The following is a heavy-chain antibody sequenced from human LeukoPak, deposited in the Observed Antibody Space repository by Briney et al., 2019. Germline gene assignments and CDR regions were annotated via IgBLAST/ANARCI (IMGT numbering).Heavy chain of an antibody. CDR2: MNPNSGNT. CDR3: ARARGPRYSSGWYLYYYYYMDV. J-gene: IGHJ6*03. D-gene: IGHD6-19*01. CDR1: GYTFTSYD. V-gene: IGHV1-8*01. Sequence: ASVKVSCKASGYTFTSYDINWVRQATGQGLEWMGWMNPNSGNTGYAQKFQGRVTMTRNTSISTAYMELSSLRSEDTAVYYCARARGPRYSSGWYLYYYYYMDVWGKGTTVTVSS.